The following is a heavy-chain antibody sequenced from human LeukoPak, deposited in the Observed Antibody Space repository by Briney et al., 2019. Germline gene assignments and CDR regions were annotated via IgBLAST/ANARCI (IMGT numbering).Heavy chain of an antibody. CDR1: GFTFSSYA. V-gene: IGHV3-23*01. Sequence: GGSLRLSCAASGFTFSSYAMSWVRQAPGKGLEWVSAISGSGGSTYYADSVKGRFTISRDNSKNTLYLQMNSLRAEDTAVYYCAKDGGSGSYYLYYYYGMDVWGQGTTVTVSS. CDR2: ISGSGGST. D-gene: IGHD3-10*01. J-gene: IGHJ6*02. CDR3: AKDGGSGSYYLYYYYGMDV.